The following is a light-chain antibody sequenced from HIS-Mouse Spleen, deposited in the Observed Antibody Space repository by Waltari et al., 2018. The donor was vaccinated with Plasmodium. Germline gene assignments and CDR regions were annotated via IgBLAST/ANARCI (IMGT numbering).Light chain of an antibody. CDR3: YSTDSSGNHRV. J-gene: IGLJ3*02. Sequence: SYELTQPPSVSVSPGQTARITCSGDALPKKYAYWYQQKSGQAPVLVIYEDSKRPSGVRERFSGSSSGTRATLTISGDQVEDEADYYCYSTDSSGNHRVFGGGTKLTVL. CDR2: EDS. V-gene: IGLV3-10*01. CDR1: ALPKKY.